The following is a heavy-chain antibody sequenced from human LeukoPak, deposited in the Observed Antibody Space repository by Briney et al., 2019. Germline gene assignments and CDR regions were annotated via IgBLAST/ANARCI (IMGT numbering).Heavy chain of an antibody. Sequence: GGSLRLSCEASVFTFSHYGMHWVREAPGKGLEWVTVIWSDATNQYYADSVKGRFTISRDNFKITVSVQMNIRRRADAYLYDSARGAQRGYDYSNSLEHWGQGSLVTVS. D-gene: IGHD4-11*01. CDR1: VFTFSHYG. CDR3: ARGAQRGYDYSNSLEH. J-gene: IGHJ4*02. V-gene: IGHV3-33*01. CDR2: IWSDATNQ.